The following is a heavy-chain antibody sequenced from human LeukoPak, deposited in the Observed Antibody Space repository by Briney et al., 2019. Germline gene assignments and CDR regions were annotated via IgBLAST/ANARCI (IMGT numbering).Heavy chain of an antibody. D-gene: IGHD3-10*01. CDR1: GGSIFIGCYY. CDR3: ARGYGSGNYNWFDP. V-gene: IGHV4-39*01. CDR2: VDYSGST. Sequence: SETLSLTCTVSGGSIFIGCYYWGWIRQPPGKGLEWIGSVDYSGSTYYSPSLKSRVTVSVDTSKNQFSLKLSSVTAADTAVYYCARGYGSGNYNWFDPWGQGTLVTVSS. J-gene: IGHJ5*02.